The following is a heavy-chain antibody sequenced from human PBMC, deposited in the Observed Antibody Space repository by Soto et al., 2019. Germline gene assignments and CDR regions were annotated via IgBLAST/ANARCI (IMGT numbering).Heavy chain of an antibody. CDR3: AEDWAVVTAILFWFEI. J-gene: IGHJ3*02. D-gene: IGHD2-21*02. CDR2: ISYDGSNK. V-gene: IGHV3-30*18. Sequence: WGSLRLSCAASGFTFISYGIHFFRHSPLKWLEWVGVISYDGSNKYYTDSVKGRFTISRDNSKNTLYLQMNSLTADDTAVDYCAEDWAVVTAILFWFEIWGQVTMVTVSS. CDR1: GFTFISYG.